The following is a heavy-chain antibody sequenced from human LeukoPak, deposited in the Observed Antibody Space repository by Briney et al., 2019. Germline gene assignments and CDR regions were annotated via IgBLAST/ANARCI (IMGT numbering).Heavy chain of an antibody. CDR1: GFTFSSYW. V-gene: IGHV3-7*01. CDR2: IKQDGSEK. Sequence: GGSLRLSCAASGFTFSSYWMSWVRQAPGKGLEWVANIKQDGSEKYYVDSVKGRFTISRDNAKNSLYLQMTSLRAEDTAVYYCARDFCSSTSCFYDPWGQGTLVTVSS. CDR3: ARDFCSSTSCFYDP. J-gene: IGHJ5*02. D-gene: IGHD2-2*01.